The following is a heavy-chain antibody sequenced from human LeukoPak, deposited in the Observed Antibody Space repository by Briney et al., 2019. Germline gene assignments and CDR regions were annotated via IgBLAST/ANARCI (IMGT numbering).Heavy chain of an antibody. J-gene: IGHJ3*02. CDR3: AREGVAAAGTIAHDAFDI. D-gene: IGHD6-13*01. Sequence: SENLSLTSTVSGGSISSYYWSWIRQAAGKGLKWIGRIYTSGSTNDNPSLKSRVTMSVATSSTQFSLMLSSVTAADTAVYYCAREGVAAAGTIAHDAFDIWGQGTMVTVSS. CDR1: GGSISSYY. V-gene: IGHV4-4*07. CDR2: IYTSGST.